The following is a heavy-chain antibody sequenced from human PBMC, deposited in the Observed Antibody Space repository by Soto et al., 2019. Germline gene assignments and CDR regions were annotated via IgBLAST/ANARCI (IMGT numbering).Heavy chain of an antibody. J-gene: IGHJ6*02. CDR2: MNPNSGNT. D-gene: IGHD3-3*01. CDR3: ARGGGYYDFWSGYYIGSYYYYGMDV. Sequence: GREWMGWMNPNSGNTGYAQKFQGRVTMTQNTPITTAYMELSSLRSEDTAVYYCARGGGYYDFWSGYYIGSYYYYGMDVWGQGTTVTVSS. V-gene: IGHV1-8*01.